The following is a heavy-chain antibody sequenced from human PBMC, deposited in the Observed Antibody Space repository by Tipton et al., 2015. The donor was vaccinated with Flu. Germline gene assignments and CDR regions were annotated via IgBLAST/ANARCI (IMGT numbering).Heavy chain of an antibody. CDR3: ARDAGYGDYVGTFDY. V-gene: IGHV1-2*06. CDR1: GYTFAGYY. J-gene: IGHJ4*02. D-gene: IGHD4-17*01. Sequence: QLVQSGAEVKKPGASVKVSCKASGYTFAGYYMHWVRQAPGQGLEWMGRINPNSGGTNYAQKFQGRLTMTRDTSINTAYMELSRLRSDDTALYYCARDAGYGDYVGTFDYWGQGTLVTVSS. CDR2: INPNSGGT.